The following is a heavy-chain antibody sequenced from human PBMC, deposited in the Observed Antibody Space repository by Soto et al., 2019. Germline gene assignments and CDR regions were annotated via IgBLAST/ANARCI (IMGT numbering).Heavy chain of an antibody. CDR1: GGTFSSYA. CDR2: IIPIFGTA. CDR3: ARQGDPGGYYYYGMDF. Sequence: QVQLVQSGAEVKKPGSSVKVSCKASGGTFSSYAISWVRQAPGQGLEWMGGIIPIFGTADYAQKFQGRVTITADESTSTAYMELSSLRSEDTAVYYCARQGDPGGYYYYGMDFWGQGTTVTVSS. V-gene: IGHV1-69*12. D-gene: IGHD2-21*02. J-gene: IGHJ6*02.